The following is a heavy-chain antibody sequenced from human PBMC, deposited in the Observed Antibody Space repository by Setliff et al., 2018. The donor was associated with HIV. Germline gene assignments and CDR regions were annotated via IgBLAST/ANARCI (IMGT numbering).Heavy chain of an antibody. CDR2: IGAAGYPT. D-gene: IGHD3-3*01. J-gene: IGHJ2*01. CDR1: GFTFSNYA. Sequence: GGSLRLSCAASGFTFSNYAMGWVRQGPGKGLEWVSTIGAAGYPTHYAESVKGRFTISKDNSQNALYLQMNSLTDEDTAVYYCAKDLHYYDTGYYRFYWYFEHWGRGTLVTVSS. V-gene: IGHV3-23*01. CDR3: AKDLHYYDTGYYRFYWYFEH.